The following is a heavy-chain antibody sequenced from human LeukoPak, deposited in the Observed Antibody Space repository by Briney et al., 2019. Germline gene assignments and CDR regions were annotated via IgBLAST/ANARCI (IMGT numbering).Heavy chain of an antibody. V-gene: IGHV3-23*01. CDR3: AKKAQYNGNYPLDY. J-gene: IGHJ4*02. CDR2: TSDRGDYT. D-gene: IGHD1-26*01. CDR1: GFTVSSNY. Sequence: GGSLRLSCTASGFTVSSNYMSWVRQAPGKGLEWVSGTSDRGDYTYYADSVKGRFTISRDNSKNTLYLQMNSLRAEDTALYFCAKKAQYNGNYPLDYWGQGTLVTVSS.